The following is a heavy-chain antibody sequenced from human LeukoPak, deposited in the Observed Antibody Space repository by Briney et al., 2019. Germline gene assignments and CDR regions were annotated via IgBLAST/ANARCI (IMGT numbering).Heavy chain of an antibody. J-gene: IGHJ5*02. CDR2: ISGYNGNT. D-gene: IGHD4-11*01. Sequence: GASVKVSCKASGYTFTSYSISWVRQAPGQGLEWMGWISGYNGNTNYAQKLQGRVTMTTDTSTSTAYMELRSLRSDDTAVYYCARGKVTIYLGWFDPWGQGTLVTVSS. V-gene: IGHV1-18*01. CDR1: GYTFTSYS. CDR3: ARGKVTIYLGWFDP.